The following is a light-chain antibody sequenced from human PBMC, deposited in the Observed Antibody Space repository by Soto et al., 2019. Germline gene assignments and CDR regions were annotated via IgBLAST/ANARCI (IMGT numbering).Light chain of an antibody. CDR3: QQYGYLVT. V-gene: IGKV1-5*01. CDR2: DAS. Sequence: DIQRTQSPSTLSASVGDRVTITCRASQSISIWLAWYQQKPGKAPKLLIYDASSLESGVPSRFSGSGSGTDFTLTSSRLEPEDFAMYYCQQYGYLVTFGGGTKVDNK. J-gene: IGKJ4*01. CDR1: QSISIW.